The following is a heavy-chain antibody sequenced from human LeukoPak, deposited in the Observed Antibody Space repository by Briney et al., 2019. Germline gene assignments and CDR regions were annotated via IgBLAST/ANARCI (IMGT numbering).Heavy chain of an antibody. D-gene: IGHD5-12*01. Sequence: SETLSLTCAVYGGSFSGYYWSWIRQPPGKGLEWIGEINHSGSTNYNPSLKSRVTISVDTSKNQFSLKLSSVTAADTAVYYCAKSHFVYSGYDQGFSDYWGQGTLVTVSS. V-gene: IGHV4-34*01. CDR2: INHSGST. CDR3: AKSHFVYSGYDQGFSDY. J-gene: IGHJ4*02. CDR1: GGSFSGYY.